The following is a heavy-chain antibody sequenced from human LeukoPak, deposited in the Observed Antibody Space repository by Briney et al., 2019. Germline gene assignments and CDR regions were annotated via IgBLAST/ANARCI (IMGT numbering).Heavy chain of an antibody. D-gene: IGHD2-15*01. V-gene: IGHV1-69*01. CDR1: GGTFSSYA. Sequence: GASVKVSCKASGGTFSSYAISWVRQAPGQGLEWMGGIIPIFGTANYAQKFQGRVTITADESTSTAYMELSSLRSEDTAVYYCARVAGCSGGSCYLSWTPTDYWGQGTLVTVSS. J-gene: IGHJ4*02. CDR2: IIPIFGTA. CDR3: ARVAGCSGGSCYLSWTPTDY.